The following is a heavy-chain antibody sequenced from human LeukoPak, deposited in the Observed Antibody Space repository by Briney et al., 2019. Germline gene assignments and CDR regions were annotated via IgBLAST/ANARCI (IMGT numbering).Heavy chain of an antibody. J-gene: IGHJ4*02. CDR2: IKSETDGGTT. Sequence: PGGSLRLSCVASGFTFSSYAMSWVRQAPGKGLEWVGRIKSETDGGTTDYAAPVKGRFTISRDDSKNTLYLQMNSLKTEDTAVYYCTTDPPNYYDSSGSDYWGQGTLVTVSS. CDR1: GFTFSSYA. CDR3: TTDPPNYYDSSGSDY. V-gene: IGHV3-15*01. D-gene: IGHD3-22*01.